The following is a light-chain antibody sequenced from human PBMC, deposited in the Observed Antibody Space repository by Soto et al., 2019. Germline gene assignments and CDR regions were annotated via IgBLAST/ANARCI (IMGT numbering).Light chain of an antibody. J-gene: IGKJ1*01. CDR3: QHYGHALWA. CDR1: QSVTSDY. V-gene: IGKV3-20*01. Sequence: EVVVTQSPGTLSLSPGERATLSCRASQSVTSDYLAWYQQKPGQSPRLLMSGASRRATGVPDRFSGSGSGTGFTLTISRLEPEDFAVYYCQHYGHALWAFGQGTKVDIK. CDR2: GAS.